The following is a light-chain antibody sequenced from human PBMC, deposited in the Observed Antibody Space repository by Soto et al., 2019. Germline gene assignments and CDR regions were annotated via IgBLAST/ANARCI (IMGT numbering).Light chain of an antibody. CDR2: AAS. J-gene: IGKJ1*01. Sequence: DIQMTQSPSSLSASVGDRVTITCRASQSISSYLNWYQQKPGKAPKLLIYAASSLQSGVPSRFSGSGSGTDFTLTIISLQPEDFATYYFQQSYSTPQTFGQGTKVDI. V-gene: IGKV1-39*01. CDR1: QSISSY. CDR3: QQSYSTPQT.